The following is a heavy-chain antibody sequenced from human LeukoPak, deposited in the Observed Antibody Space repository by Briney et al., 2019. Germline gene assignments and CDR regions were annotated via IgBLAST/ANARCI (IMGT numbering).Heavy chain of an antibody. Sequence: PSETLSLTCAVYGGSFSGYYWSWIRQPPGKGLEWIGEINHSGSTNYNPSLKSRVTISVDTSKNQSSLKLSSVTAADTAVYYCARDLLGSDAFDIWGQGTMVTVSS. CDR3: ARDLLGSDAFDI. V-gene: IGHV4-34*01. CDR2: INHSGST. CDR1: GGSFSGYY. D-gene: IGHD7-27*01. J-gene: IGHJ3*02.